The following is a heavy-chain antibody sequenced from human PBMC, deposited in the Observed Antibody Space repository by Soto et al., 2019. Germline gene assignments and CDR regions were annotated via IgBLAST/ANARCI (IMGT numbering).Heavy chain of an antibody. CDR1: GFTFNNFG. Sequence: QVQLVESGGGVVQPGRSLRLSCAASGFTFNNFGVHWVRQAPGKGLEWVAVIWNDGNNRRYADSVRGRFTVSSDNSKNTVYLQMDSLRVEDTAMYYCARDRELGRTSPYFDFWGQGTLVTVSS. D-gene: IGHD3-10*01. CDR2: IWNDGNNR. J-gene: IGHJ4*02. CDR3: ARDRELGRTSPYFDF. V-gene: IGHV3-33*01.